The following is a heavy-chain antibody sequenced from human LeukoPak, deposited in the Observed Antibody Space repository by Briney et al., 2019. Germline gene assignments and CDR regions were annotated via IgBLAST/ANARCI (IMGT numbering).Heavy chain of an antibody. CDR2: ISSSGSAI. CDR1: GFPLSSYS. V-gene: IGHV3-48*01. D-gene: IGHD2-15*01. CDR3: VRVKGSYFDY. J-gene: IGHJ4*02. Sequence: GGSLRLSCAASGFPLSSYSINWVRQAPGKGLEWVSYISSSGSAIYYVDSVKGRFTVSRDNAKNSLFLQMSSPRAEDTAVYYCVRVKGSYFDYWGQGALVTVSS.